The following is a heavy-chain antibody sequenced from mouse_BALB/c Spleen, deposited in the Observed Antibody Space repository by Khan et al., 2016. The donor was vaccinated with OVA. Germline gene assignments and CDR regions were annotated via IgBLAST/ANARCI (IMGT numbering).Heavy chain of an antibody. J-gene: IGHJ2*01. V-gene: IGHV14-3*02. Sequence: EVQLQQSGAELVKPGASVKLSCTASGFNIKDTHMHWVKQRPEQGLEWIGRIDPANDNSKYDPRFQGKATITADTSSNTAYLHLSSLTSEDTAVYYLAPAGTGDYFDYWGQGTTLTVSS. CDR1: GFNIKDTH. CDR3: APAGTGDYFDY. D-gene: IGHD4-1*01. CDR2: IDPANDNS.